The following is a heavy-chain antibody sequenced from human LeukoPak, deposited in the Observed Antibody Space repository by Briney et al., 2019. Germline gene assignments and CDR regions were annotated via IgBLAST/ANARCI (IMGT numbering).Heavy chain of an antibody. CDR3: AKDDSMITPSDFDY. CDR2: ITGNGDKT. D-gene: IGHD3-16*01. V-gene: IGHV3-23*01. CDR1: GFTFSSYG. Sequence: GGSLRLSCAASGFTFSSYGMSWVRQAPEKGLEWVSTITGNGDKTYYADPVQGRFTISRDSSKNTLSLQMNSLRVDDTAIYYCAKDDSMITPSDFDYWGQGALVIVSS. J-gene: IGHJ4*02.